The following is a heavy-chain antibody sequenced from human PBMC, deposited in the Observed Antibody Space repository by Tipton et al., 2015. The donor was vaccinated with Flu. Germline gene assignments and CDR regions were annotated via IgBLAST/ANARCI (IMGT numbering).Heavy chain of an antibody. CDR2: INPNSGGT. CDR1: GYRFTAYY. V-gene: IGHV1-2*06. J-gene: IGHJ5*02. CDR3: VRVGLLSSGYPDH. Sequence: QLVQSGAEVQKPGASVKVSCKASGYRFTAYYMHWARQAPAQGLEWMGRINPNSGGTNYAQKFQGRVTMTSDTSINTAYLELSNLKSDDTAVYYCVRVGLLSSGYPDHWGQGTLVTVSS. D-gene: IGHD3-3*01.